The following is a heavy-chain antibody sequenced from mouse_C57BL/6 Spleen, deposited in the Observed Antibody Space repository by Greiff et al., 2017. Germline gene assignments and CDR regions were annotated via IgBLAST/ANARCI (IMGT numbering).Heavy chain of an antibody. CDR1: GYTFTSYW. CDR3: ARNYDGFAY. V-gene: IGHV1-64*01. D-gene: IGHD2-4*01. J-gene: IGHJ3*01. CDR2: IHPNSGST. Sequence: QVQLKQPGAELVKPGASVKLSCKASGYTFTSYWMHWVKQRPGQGLEWIGMIHPNSGSTNYNEKFKSKATLTVDKSSSTAYMQLSSLTSEDSAVYDCARNYDGFAYWGQGTLVTVSA.